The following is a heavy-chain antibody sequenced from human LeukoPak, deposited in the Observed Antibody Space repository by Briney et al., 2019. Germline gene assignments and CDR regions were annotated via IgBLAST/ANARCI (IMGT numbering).Heavy chain of an antibody. CDR2: ISGSGGST. V-gene: IGHV3-23*01. D-gene: IGHD6-13*01. J-gene: IGHJ4*02. Sequence: GGSLRLSCAASGFTFNNYAMSWVRQAPGKGLEWVSDISGSGGSTYYADSVKGRFTISRDNSKNTLYLQMNSLRAEDTAVYYCAGSSSWYWYGYWGQGTLVTVSS. CDR3: AGSSSWYWYGY. CDR1: GFTFNNYA.